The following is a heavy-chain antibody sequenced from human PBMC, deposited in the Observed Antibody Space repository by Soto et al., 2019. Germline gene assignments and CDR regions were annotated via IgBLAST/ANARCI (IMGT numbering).Heavy chain of an antibody. Sequence: HVQLVQSGAEVKKPGASVKVSCKASGYTFTSYGISWVRQAPGQGLEWMGWISAYNGNTNYAQKLQGRVTMTTDTSTSTAYMELRSLRSDDTAVYYCARDAITYYYDSSGYSYYYGMDVWGQGTTVTVSS. J-gene: IGHJ6*02. CDR1: GYTFTSYG. CDR2: ISAYNGNT. D-gene: IGHD3-22*01. CDR3: ARDAITYYYDSSGYSYYYGMDV. V-gene: IGHV1-18*01.